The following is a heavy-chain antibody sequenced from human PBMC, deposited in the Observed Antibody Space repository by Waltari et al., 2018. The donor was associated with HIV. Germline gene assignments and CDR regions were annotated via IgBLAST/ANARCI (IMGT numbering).Heavy chain of an antibody. V-gene: IGHV3-30*02. D-gene: IGHD3-22*01. J-gene: IGHJ4*02. CDR3: AKAPHHYDSSGPVY. CDR1: AFTVSNYG. Sequence: QVQLVESGGGVVQPGGYLRLSCTASAFTVSNYGMYWVRQAPGKGLQWVAFIRYDGTNKYYADSVKGRFIISRDNSKNTLSLQMHSLRAEDTAVYYCAKAPHHYDSSGPVYWGQGTLVTVSS. CDR2: IRYDGTNK.